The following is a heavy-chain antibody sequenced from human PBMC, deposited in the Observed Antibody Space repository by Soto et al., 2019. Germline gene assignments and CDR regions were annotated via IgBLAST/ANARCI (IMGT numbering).Heavy chain of an antibody. V-gene: IGHV4-39*01. CDR3: ARRVLVGTETYYYGSGSYY. Sequence: QLQLQESGPGLVKPSETLSLTCTVSGGSISSSSYYWGWLRQPPGKGLEWIGSIYYSGSTYYNPSLKSRVTISVDTSKNQFSLKLSSVTAADTAVYYCARRVLVGTETYYYGSGSYYWGQGTLVTVSS. J-gene: IGHJ4*02. D-gene: IGHD3-10*01. CDR1: GGSISSSSYY. CDR2: IYYSGST.